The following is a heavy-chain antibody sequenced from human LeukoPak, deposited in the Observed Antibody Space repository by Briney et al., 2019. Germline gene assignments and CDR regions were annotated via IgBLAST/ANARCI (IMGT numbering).Heavy chain of an antibody. J-gene: IGHJ5*01. CDR3: ARESSGSYRSFDY. D-gene: IGHD1-26*01. V-gene: IGHV3-53*01. CDR1: GFTVSSNY. CDR2: IYSGGST. Sequence: PGGSLRLSCAASGFTVSSNYMSWVRQAPGKGLEWVSVIYSGGSTYYADSVKGRFTISRDNSKNTLYLQMNSLRAEDTAVYYCARESSGSYRSFDYWGQGTLVTVSS.